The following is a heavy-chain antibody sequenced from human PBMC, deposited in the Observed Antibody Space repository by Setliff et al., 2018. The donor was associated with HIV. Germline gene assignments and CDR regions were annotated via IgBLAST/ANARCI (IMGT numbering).Heavy chain of an antibody. CDR1: GGSISSGNYY. Sequence: SETLSLTCTVSGGSISSGNYYWSWIRQPAGKGLEWIGRIYTSGSTNYNPSLKSRVTISLDTSKNQFSLKLSSVTAADTAVYYCARKGSIAARRYDYWGQGTLVTVSS. CDR3: ARKGSIAARRYDY. CDR2: IYTSGST. J-gene: IGHJ4*02. V-gene: IGHV4-61*02. D-gene: IGHD6-6*01.